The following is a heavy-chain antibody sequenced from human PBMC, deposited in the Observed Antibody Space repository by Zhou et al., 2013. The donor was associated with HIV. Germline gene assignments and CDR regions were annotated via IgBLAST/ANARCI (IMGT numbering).Heavy chain of an antibody. J-gene: IGHJ6*02. CDR3: ARASSRLDTKTNYYYGMDV. CDR2: IIPIFGTA. CDR1: GGTFSNFG. Sequence: QVQLVQSGAEVRKPGSSVKVSCTASGGTFSNFGISWVRQAPGQGLEWMGRIIPIFGTANYAQKFQGRVTITADESTSTAYMELSSLRSEDTAVYYCARASSRLDTKTNYYYGMDVWGQGTTVTVSS. V-gene: IGHV1-69*15. D-gene: IGHD6-19*01.